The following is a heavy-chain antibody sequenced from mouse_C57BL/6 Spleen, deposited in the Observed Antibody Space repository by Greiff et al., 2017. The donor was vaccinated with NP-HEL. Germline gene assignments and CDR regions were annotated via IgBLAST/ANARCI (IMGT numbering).Heavy chain of an antibody. Sequence: QVQLQQPGAELVMPGASVKLSCKASGYTFTSYWMHWVKQRPGQGLEWIGEIDPSDSYTNYNQKFKGKSTLTVDKSSSTAYMQLSSLTSEDSAVYYCARRDGYDAGFAYWGQGTLVTVSA. J-gene: IGHJ3*01. CDR2: IDPSDSYT. V-gene: IGHV1-69*01. CDR1: GYTFTSYW. CDR3: ARRDGYDAGFAY. D-gene: IGHD2-2*01.